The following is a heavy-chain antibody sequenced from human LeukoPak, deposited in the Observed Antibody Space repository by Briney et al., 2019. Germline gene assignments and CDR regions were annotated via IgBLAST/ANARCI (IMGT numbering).Heavy chain of an antibody. Sequence: ASVKVSCKASGYTFAGYYMHWVRQAPGQGLEWMGWINPDTGGTNYAQKFQGRVTMTRDTSISTAYMELSRLRSDDTAVYYCARERFYSSGNYNNRIDYWGQGTLVTVSS. V-gene: IGHV1-2*02. CDR2: INPDTGGT. J-gene: IGHJ4*02. D-gene: IGHD3-10*01. CDR3: ARERFYSSGNYNNRIDY. CDR1: GYTFAGYY.